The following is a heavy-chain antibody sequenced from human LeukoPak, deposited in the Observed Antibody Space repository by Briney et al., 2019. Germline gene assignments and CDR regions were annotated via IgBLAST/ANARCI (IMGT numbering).Heavy chain of an antibody. J-gene: IGHJ4*02. V-gene: IGHV1-69*04. Sequence: GASVKVSCKASGGTFSSYAISWVRQAPGQGLEWMGRIIPIFGIANYAQKFQGRVTITADKSTNTAYMELSSLRSEDTAVYYCARVGSSWSTAFDYWGQGTLVTVSS. CDR2: IIPIFGIA. CDR3: ARVGSSWSTAFDY. D-gene: IGHD6-13*01. CDR1: GGTFSSYA.